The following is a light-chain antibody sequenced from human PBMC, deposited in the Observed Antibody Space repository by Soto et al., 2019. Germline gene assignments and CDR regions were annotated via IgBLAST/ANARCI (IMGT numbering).Light chain of an antibody. CDR2: EVS. V-gene: IGLV2-8*01. CDR3: SSYAGSTYLAV. CDR1: RSHVGSYNY. Sequence: QSVLTQPPSASGSPGQSVTISCTGTRSHVGSYNYVSWYEQHPGKAPKLMIYEVSKRPSGVPDRFSGSKSGNTASLTVSGLQAEDEADYYCSSYAGSTYLAVFGTGTKVTVL. J-gene: IGLJ1*01.